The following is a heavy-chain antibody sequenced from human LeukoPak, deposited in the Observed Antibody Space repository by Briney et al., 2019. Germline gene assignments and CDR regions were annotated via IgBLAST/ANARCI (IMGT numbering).Heavy chain of an antibody. V-gene: IGHV4-4*07. J-gene: IGHJ2*01. Sequence: SETLSLTCSVSGGSISSYYWSWIRQPAGKGLEWIGRIYTSGSTNYNPSLKSRVTISVDTSKNQFSLKLSSVTAADTAVYYCARDPYPGIAAAGTSRWYFDLWGRGTLVTVSS. CDR1: GGSISSYY. CDR3: ARDPYPGIAAAGTSRWYFDL. CDR2: IYTSGST. D-gene: IGHD6-13*01.